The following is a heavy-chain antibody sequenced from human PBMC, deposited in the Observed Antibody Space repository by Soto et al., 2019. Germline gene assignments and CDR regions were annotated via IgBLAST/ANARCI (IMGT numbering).Heavy chain of an antibody. V-gene: IGHV3-23*01. CDR3: AKELSSLGWLALGAPFDS. D-gene: IGHD5-18*01. CDR2: ISANGRNT. J-gene: IGHJ4*02. Sequence: VHLLESGGNVVQPGGSLRLSCAASGFTFSSYAMNWVRQAPGKGLEWVSSISANGRNTYYADSVKGRFTISRDRSKHTLYLQLDSLRVEDTAIYYCAKELSSLGWLALGAPFDSWGQGTLVTVSS. CDR1: GFTFSSYA.